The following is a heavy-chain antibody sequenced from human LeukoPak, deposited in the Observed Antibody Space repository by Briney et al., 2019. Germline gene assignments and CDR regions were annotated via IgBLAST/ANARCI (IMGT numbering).Heavy chain of an antibody. D-gene: IGHD3/OR15-3a*01. Sequence: PGGSLRLSCAASGFTVSSNYMSWVRQAPGKGLEWVANIKQDGSEKYYVDSVKGRFTISRDNAKNSLYLQMNSLRAEDTAVYYCARHFGTYYPNWGQGTLVTVSS. CDR3: ARHFGTYYPN. CDR1: GFTVSSNY. J-gene: IGHJ4*02. CDR2: IKQDGSEK. V-gene: IGHV3-7*01.